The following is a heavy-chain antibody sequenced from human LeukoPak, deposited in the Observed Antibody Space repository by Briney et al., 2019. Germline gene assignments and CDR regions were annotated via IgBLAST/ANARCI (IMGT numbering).Heavy chain of an antibody. D-gene: IGHD6-13*01. Sequence: PGGSLRLSCAASGFTFNTYTTNWVRQAPGKGLEWVSAISGSGGSTYYADSVKGRFTISRDNSKNTLYLQMNSLRAEDTAVYYCAKAPYSSNLYYFDYWGQGTLVTVSS. CDR3: AKAPYSSNLYYFDY. J-gene: IGHJ4*02. CDR1: GFTFNTYT. CDR2: ISGSGGST. V-gene: IGHV3-23*01.